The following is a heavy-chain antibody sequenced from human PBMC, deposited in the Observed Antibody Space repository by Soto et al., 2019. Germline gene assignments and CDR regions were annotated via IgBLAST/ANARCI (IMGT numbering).Heavy chain of an antibody. CDR2: ISNDGSTK. CDR3: AKDLEDTAMIFDY. Sequence: QVQLVESGGGVVQPGRSLRLSCAASGLTFSIYGMHWVRQAPGKGLEWVAVISNDGSTKYYADSVKGRFTISRDNSMNTLYLQMNSLRAEDTAVYYCAKDLEDTAMIFDYWGQGTLVTVSS. CDR1: GLTFSIYG. J-gene: IGHJ4*02. D-gene: IGHD5-18*01. V-gene: IGHV3-30*18.